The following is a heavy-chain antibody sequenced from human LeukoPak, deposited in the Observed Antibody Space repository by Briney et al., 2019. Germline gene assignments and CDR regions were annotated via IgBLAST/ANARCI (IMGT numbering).Heavy chain of an antibody. J-gene: IGHJ4*02. Sequence: PSETLSLTCTVSGGSISSSSYYWGWIRQPPGKGLEWIGSIYYSGSTYYNPSLKSRVTISVDTSKNQFSLKLSSVTAADTAVYYCARALGAGVLNYWGQGTLVTVSS. D-gene: IGHD3-16*01. V-gene: IGHV4-39*07. CDR3: ARALGAGVLNY. CDR2: IYYSGST. CDR1: GGSISSSSYY.